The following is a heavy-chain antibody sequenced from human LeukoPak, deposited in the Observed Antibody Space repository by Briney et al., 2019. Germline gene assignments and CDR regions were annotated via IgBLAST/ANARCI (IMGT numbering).Heavy chain of an antibody. CDR2: IYYSGST. Sequence: PSETLSLTCTVSGGSISGYYWSWIRQPPGKGLEWIGYIYYSGSTNYNPSLKSRVTISVDTSKNQFSLKLSSVTAADTAVYYCARATYDYGDYVFQHWGQGTLVTVSS. D-gene: IGHD4-17*01. V-gene: IGHV4-59*01. J-gene: IGHJ1*01. CDR1: GGSISGYY. CDR3: ARATYDYGDYVFQH.